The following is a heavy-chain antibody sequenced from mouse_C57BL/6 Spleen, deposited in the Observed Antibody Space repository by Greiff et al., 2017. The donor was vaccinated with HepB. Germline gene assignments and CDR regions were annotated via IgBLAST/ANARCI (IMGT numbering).Heavy chain of an antibody. J-gene: IGHJ4*01. CDR2: IYPGDGDT. D-gene: IGHD2-4*01. V-gene: IGHV1-80*01. CDR3: ARNYDEYYYAMDY. CDR1: GYAFSSYW. Sequence: QVHVKQSGAELVKPGASVKISCKASGYAFSSYWMNWVKQRPGKGLEWIGQIYPGDGDTNYNGKFKGKATLTADKSSSTAYMQLSSLTSEDSAVYFCARNYDEYYYAMDYWGQGTSVTVSS.